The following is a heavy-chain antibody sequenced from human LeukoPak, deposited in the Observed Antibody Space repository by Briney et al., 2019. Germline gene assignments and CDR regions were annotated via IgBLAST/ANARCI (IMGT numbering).Heavy chain of an antibody. CDR2: VYSSGST. Sequence: KPSETLSLTCTVSGGSISSYFWSWIRQPPGKGLEWIGHVYSSGSTNYNPSLKSRVTISVDTSKNQFPLKLNSVTAADTAVYYCARHADGGTYPLDSWGPGTLVTVSS. CDR3: ARHADGGTYPLDS. J-gene: IGHJ5*01. D-gene: IGHD1-26*01. CDR1: GGSISSYF. V-gene: IGHV4-59*08.